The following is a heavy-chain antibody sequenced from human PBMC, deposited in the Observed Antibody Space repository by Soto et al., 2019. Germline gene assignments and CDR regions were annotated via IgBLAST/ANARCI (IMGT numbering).Heavy chain of an antibody. CDR3: AREENCSDGICYSEYFQR. Sequence: QVQLEQSGAEVKKPGASVKVSCKASGYIFTAYSMHWVRRAPGQGLQWMGVVNPSGGSTNYAQKFQGRMTLTRDTSRNTFYRDLSSLTSEDTAVYYCAREENCSDGICYSEYFQRWGQGTLVTVSS. V-gene: IGHV1-46*01. J-gene: IGHJ1*01. D-gene: IGHD2-15*01. CDR1: GYIFTAYS. CDR2: VNPSGGST.